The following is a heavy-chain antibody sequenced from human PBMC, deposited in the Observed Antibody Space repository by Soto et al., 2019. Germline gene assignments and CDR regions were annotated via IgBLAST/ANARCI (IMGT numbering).Heavy chain of an antibody. CDR3: ARGRYCSSTSCPGRAFDI. Sequence: VASVKVSCKASGYTFTSYGISWVRQAPGQGLEWMGWISAYNGNTNYAQKLQGRVTMTTDTSTSTAYMELRSLRSDDTAVYYCARGRYCSSTSCPGRAFDIWGQGTMVTVSS. CDR2: ISAYNGNT. D-gene: IGHD2-2*01. J-gene: IGHJ3*02. V-gene: IGHV1-18*01. CDR1: GYTFTSYG.